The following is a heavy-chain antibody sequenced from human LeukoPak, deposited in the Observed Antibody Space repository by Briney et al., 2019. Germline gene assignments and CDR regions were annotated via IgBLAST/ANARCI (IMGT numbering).Heavy chain of an antibody. Sequence: SVKVSCKASGGTFSSYAISWVRQAPGQGLEWMGRIIPILGIANYAQKFQGRVTITADKSTSTAYMELSSLRSEDTAVYYCATAWLGDTYYFDYWGQGTLVTVSS. V-gene: IGHV1-69*04. D-gene: IGHD5-12*01. CDR3: ATAWLGDTYYFDY. CDR1: GGTFSSYA. CDR2: IIPILGIA. J-gene: IGHJ4*02.